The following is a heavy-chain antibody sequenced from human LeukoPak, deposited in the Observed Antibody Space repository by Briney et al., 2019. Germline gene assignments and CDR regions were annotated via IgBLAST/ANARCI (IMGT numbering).Heavy chain of an antibody. CDR3: ARQCSSSWDPNHYYYYMDV. D-gene: IGHD2-2*01. V-gene: IGHV4-39*01. J-gene: IGHJ6*03. Sequence: SETLSLTCTVSGDPISSNSNYKWSWIRQPPGKGLEWIGSIYYSGSTYYNPSLKSRVTISVDTSKNQFSLELSSVTAADAAVYYCARQCSSSWDPNHYYYYMDVWGKGTTVTVSS. CDR2: IYYSGST. CDR1: GDPISSNSNYK.